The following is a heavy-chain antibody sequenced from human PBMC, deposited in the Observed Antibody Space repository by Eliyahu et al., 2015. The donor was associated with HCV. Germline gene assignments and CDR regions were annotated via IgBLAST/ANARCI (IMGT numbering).Heavy chain of an antibody. CDR1: GFTXSSYG. J-gene: IGHJ6*03. D-gene: IGHD3-10*01. CDR3: ARETSMVRGVTNYYYYMDV. Sequence: QVQLVESGGGVVQPGRSLRLSCAASGFTXSSYGMHWVRQAPGKGLEWVAVIWFDGSNKYYADSVKGRFTISRDNSKNTLYLQMNSLRAEDTAVYYCARETSMVRGVTNYYYYMDVWGKGTTVTVSS. CDR2: IWFDGSNK. V-gene: IGHV3-33*01.